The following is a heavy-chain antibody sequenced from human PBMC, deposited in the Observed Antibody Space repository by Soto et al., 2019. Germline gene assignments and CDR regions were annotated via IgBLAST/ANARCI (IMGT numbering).Heavy chain of an antibody. CDR3: ARGHEFGGKSDAYDI. D-gene: IGHD2-15*01. V-gene: IGHV1-69*14. CDR1: GGSFSTSS. Sequence: QVLLVQSGAEMKKPGSSVRVSCKASGGSFSTSSITWVRQAPGQRPEWMANILPIFGTADYAQKFQGRLTITADTSTNTAYMELRSLFSEDTAVYYCARGHEFGGKSDAYDIWGQGTVVTVSS. CDR2: ILPIFGTA. J-gene: IGHJ3*02.